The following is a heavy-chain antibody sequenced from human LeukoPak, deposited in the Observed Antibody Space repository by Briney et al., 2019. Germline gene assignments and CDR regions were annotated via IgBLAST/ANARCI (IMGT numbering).Heavy chain of an antibody. V-gene: IGHV3-30*02. CDR2: IRFDGSYK. Sequence: GGSLRLSCAASGFTFSSSGMHWVRQTPGKGLECVAYIRFDGSYKHYSDYVKGRFTISRDNSKNTLYLEMNSLRPEDTAVYYCATHSSGTACRRDYWGQGTLVTVSS. CDR3: ATHSSGTACRRDY. CDR1: GFTFSSSG. J-gene: IGHJ4*02. D-gene: IGHD2-2*01.